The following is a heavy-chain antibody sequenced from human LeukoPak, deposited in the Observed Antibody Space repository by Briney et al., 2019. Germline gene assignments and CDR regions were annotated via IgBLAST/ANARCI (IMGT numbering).Heavy chain of an antibody. J-gene: IGHJ5*02. V-gene: IGHV4-34*01. CDR3: ARGVSGGAYCGGDCYSDWFDP. CDR1: GGSFSGYY. D-gene: IGHD2-21*02. Sequence: SETLSLTCAVSGGSFSGYYWSWIRQPPGKGLEWIGEINHSGSTNYNPSLKSRVTISVDTSKNQFSLKLSSVTAADTAVYYCARGVSGGAYCGGDCYSDWFDPWGQGTLVTVSS. CDR2: INHSGST.